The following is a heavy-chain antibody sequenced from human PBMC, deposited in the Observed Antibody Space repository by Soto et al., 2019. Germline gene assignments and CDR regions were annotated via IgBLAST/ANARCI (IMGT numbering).Heavy chain of an antibody. V-gene: IGHV3-9*01. J-gene: IGHJ4*02. D-gene: IGHD6-6*01. CDR1: GFTLDDYA. Sequence: DVQLVESGGGLVQPGRSLRLSCAASGFTLDDYAMHWVRQPPGKGLEWVSSISWNSGTIDYADSVKGRFTISRDNAKTSLYLQMNSLRPEDTAFYYCAKDSLYSSSSVDSWGQGTLVIVSS. CDR2: ISWNSGTI. CDR3: AKDSLYSSSSVDS.